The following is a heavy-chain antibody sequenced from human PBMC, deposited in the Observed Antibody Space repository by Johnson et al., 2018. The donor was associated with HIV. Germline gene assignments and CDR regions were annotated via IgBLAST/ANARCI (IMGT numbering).Heavy chain of an antibody. V-gene: IGHV3-11*04. CDR3: ARYHYYDSRLNDAFDI. D-gene: IGHD3-22*01. J-gene: IGHJ3*02. CDR1: GFTFSDYY. Sequence: QVLLVESGGGLVQPGGSLRLSCAASGFTFSDYYMSWIRQAPGKGLEWLSHISSNGSTIYYADPVKGLFTVSRDNAKNSLYLQMNSLRAEDPAVYYCARYHYYDSRLNDAFDIWGQGTMVTVSS. CDR2: ISSNGSTI.